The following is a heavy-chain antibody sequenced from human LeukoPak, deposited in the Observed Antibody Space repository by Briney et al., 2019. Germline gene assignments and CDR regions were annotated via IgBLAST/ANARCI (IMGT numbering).Heavy chain of an antibody. V-gene: IGHV4-59*08. CDR1: GXSISSYY. D-gene: IGHD6-25*01. CDR3: ARSAIDAFDI. CDR2: IYNSGST. J-gene: IGHJ3*02. Sequence: PSETLSLTCTVSGXSISSYYWSWIRQPPGKGLERIGYIYNSGSTNYNPSLKSRVSISVDTSKNQFSLKLSSVTAADTAVYYCARSAIDAFDIWGQGTMVTVSS.